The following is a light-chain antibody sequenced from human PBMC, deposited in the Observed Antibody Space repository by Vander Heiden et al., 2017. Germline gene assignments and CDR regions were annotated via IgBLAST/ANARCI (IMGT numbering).Light chain of an antibody. V-gene: IGKV1-39*01. CDR2: AAS. Sequence: DMQMTQSPSSLSASVGDRVTITCRASQSISSYLNWYQQKPGKAPKLLIYAASSLQSGVPSRFSGSGSGTDFILTISSLQPEDFATYYCQQSYSTPLTFGGGTKVEIK. CDR1: QSISSY. J-gene: IGKJ4*01. CDR3: QQSYSTPLT.